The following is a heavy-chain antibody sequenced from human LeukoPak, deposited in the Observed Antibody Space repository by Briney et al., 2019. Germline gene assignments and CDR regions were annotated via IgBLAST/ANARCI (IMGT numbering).Heavy chain of an antibody. CDR1: GFTFSDYY. Sequence: GGSLRLSCAASGFTFSDYYMSWIRQAPGKGLEWVSYISSSSTYTNYADSVKGRFTISRDNAKNSLYLQVNSLRAEDTAVYYCARVDSGSYPFDNWGQGTLVTVSS. D-gene: IGHD1-26*01. V-gene: IGHV3-11*05. CDR3: ARVDSGSYPFDN. J-gene: IGHJ4*02. CDR2: ISSSSTYT.